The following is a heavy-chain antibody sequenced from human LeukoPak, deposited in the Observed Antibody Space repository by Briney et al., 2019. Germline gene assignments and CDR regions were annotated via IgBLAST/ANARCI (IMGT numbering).Heavy chain of an antibody. CDR2: INQGGSVK. CDR1: GFSFSRSW. CDR3: AKLLGDVTTFDY. Sequence: GESLRLSCGAFGFSFSRSWMTWVRQAPGKGLEWVASINQGGSVKHYVDSVKGRFTISRDNSKNSVFLQMNSLRAEDTAVYYCAKLLGDVTTFDYWGQGTLVTVSS. J-gene: IGHJ4*02. V-gene: IGHV3-7*01. D-gene: IGHD3-16*01.